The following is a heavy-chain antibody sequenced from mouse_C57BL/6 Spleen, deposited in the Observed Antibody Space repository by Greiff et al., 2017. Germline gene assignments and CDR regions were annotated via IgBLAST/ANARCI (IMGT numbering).Heavy chain of an antibody. D-gene: IGHD1-1*01. CDR3: AITIGSSSVYFDY. CDR1: GYTFTSYW. J-gene: IGHJ2*01. CDR2: FHPSDSDT. V-gene: IGHV1-74*01. Sequence: QVQLQQPGAELVKPGASVKVSCKASGYTFTSYWMHWVKQRPGQGLEWIGRFHPSDSDTNYNQKFKGKATLTVDKSSSTAYLQHSSLSSEDSAVYYCAITIGSSSVYFDYWGQGTTLTVSS.